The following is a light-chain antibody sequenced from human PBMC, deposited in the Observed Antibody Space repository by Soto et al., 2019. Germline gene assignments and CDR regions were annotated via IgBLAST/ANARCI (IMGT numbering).Light chain of an antibody. Sequence: QSVLTQPRSVSGSPGQSVTISCTGTSSDVGGYNYVSWYQQHPGKAPKLMIYDVSERPSGVPDRFSGSKSGNTASLTISGLQAEDAADYYCCSYAGSFYVFGTGTKVTV. V-gene: IGLV2-11*01. CDR3: CSYAGSFYV. J-gene: IGLJ1*01. CDR2: DVS. CDR1: SSDVGGYNY.